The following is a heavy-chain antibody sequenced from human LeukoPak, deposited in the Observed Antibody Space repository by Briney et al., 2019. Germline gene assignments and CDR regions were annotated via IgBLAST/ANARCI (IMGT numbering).Heavy chain of an antibody. J-gene: IGHJ4*02. V-gene: IGHV4-4*02. CDR1: GDSINSLDL. CDR2: MYLSGTT. D-gene: IGHD3-22*01. CDR3: AALVGRYSSGLYHYYFDY. Sequence: SETLSLTCTVSGDSINSLDLWSWVRQPPGKGLEWIGEMYLSGTTHSNPSVKSRVTISIDKSKNQFFLNLSSVTAADTAVYYCAALVGRYSSGLYHYYFDYWGQGTLVTVSS.